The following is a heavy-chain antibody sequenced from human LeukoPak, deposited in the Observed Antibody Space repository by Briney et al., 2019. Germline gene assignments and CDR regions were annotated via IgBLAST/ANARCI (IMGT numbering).Heavy chain of an antibody. CDR2: IYPGDSDT. J-gene: IGHJ4*02. CDR1: GYSLTSYW. D-gene: IGHD3-10*01. V-gene: IGHV5-51*01. Sequence: GDSLKISCRGSGYSLTSYWIRCVRQMPGELLERLVIIYPGDSDTRYSPSFQGQVTISADKSMSTTYLQWSSLKASDTAMYYCARHADGSGSYRDYWGQGTLVTVSS. CDR3: ARHADGSGSYRDY.